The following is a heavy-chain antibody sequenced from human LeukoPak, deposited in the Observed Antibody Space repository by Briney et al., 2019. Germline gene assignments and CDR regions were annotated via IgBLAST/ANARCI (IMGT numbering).Heavy chain of an antibody. D-gene: IGHD3-10*01. Sequence: PGGSLRLSCAASGFTFSSYWMSWVRQAPGKGLEWVANIKQDGSEKYYVDSVKGRFTISRDNSKNTLYLQMNSLRAEDTAVYYCAKESPVLTYYYYYYMDVWGKGTTVTVSS. CDR3: AKESPVLTYYYYYYMDV. J-gene: IGHJ6*03. V-gene: IGHV3-7*01. CDR2: IKQDGSEK. CDR1: GFTFSSYW.